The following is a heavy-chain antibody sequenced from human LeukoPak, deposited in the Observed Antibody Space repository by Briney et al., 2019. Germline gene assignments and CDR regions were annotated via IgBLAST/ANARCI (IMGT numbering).Heavy chain of an antibody. D-gene: IGHD3-22*01. V-gene: IGHV3-21*01. CDR2: ISSSSSYI. J-gene: IGHJ5*02. CDR3: ARDSGLYYYDSSGYSVSDP. CDR1: GFTFSSYS. Sequence: GGSLRLSCAASGFTFSSYSMNWVRQAPGKGLEWVSPISSSSSYIYYADSVKGRFTISRDNAKNSLYLQMNSLRAEDTAVYYCARDSGLYYYDSSGYSVSDPWGQGTLVTVSS.